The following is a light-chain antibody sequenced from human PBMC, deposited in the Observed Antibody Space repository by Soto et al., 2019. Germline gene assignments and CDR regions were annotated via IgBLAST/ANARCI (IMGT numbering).Light chain of an antibody. CDR2: STT. Sequence: QAVVTQEPSLTLSPGGTVTLTCASSTGPVTSGYYPNWFQQKPGQAPRPLIYSTTNEHSWTPARFSGSLLGGKAALTLSGVLPEDEAEYYCLLYYGSPQPNWVFGGGTKLTVL. V-gene: IGLV7-43*01. CDR1: TGPVTSGYY. CDR3: LLYYGSPQPNWV. J-gene: IGLJ3*02.